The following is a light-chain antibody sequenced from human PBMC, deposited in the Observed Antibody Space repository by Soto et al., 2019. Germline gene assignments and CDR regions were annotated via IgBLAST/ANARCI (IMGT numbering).Light chain of an antibody. CDR3: QQSYSTPPLS. CDR2: AAS. V-gene: IGKV1-39*01. CDR1: QSISSY. Sequence: DIQMTQSPSSLSASVGDRVTITCRASQSISSYLNWYQQKPGKAPKLLIYAASSLQSGVPSRFGGSASGTYFTLTSSSLQPEDFATYYCQQSYSTPPLSFGGGTKVEIK. J-gene: IGKJ4*01.